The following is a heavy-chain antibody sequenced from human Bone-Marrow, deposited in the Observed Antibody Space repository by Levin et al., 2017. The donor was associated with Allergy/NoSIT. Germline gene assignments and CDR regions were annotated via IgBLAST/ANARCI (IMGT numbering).Heavy chain of an antibody. D-gene: IGHD3-3*01. CDR1: EITLSNYA. V-gene: IGHV3-23*01. CDR3: AKAEASAYYGPIDV. Sequence: GGSLRLSCTASEITLSNYAMNWVRQAPGKGLEWVSVMSGDGTHRYYADSMRGRFTISRDTSKNTLYLQMNSLTADDTAIYYCAKAEASAYYGPIDVWGQGTRVTVAS. CDR2: MSGDGTHR. J-gene: IGHJ4*02.